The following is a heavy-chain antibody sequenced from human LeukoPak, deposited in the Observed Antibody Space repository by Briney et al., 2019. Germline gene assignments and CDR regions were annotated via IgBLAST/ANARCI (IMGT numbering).Heavy chain of an antibody. CDR1: GDSVSGDRAV. D-gene: IGHD2-2*01. J-gene: IGHJ4*02. CDR2: TYYRSKWYT. CDR3: ARDAPGQSYFDY. V-gene: IGHV6-1*01. Sequence: SQTLSLTCVISGDSVSGDRAVWNWIRQSPSRGLEWLGRTYYRSKWYTDYAVSVKGRITVNPDTSENQFSLQLNSVTPEDTAVYYCARDAPGQSYFDYWGQGTLVTVSS.